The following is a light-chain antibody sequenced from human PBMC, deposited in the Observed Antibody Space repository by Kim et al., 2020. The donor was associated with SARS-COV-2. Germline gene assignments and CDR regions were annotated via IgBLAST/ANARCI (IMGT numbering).Light chain of an antibody. CDR1: SSDVGGHNY. J-gene: IGLJ2*01. V-gene: IGLV2-14*03. Sequence: QSITIACTGTSSDVGGHNYVSWYQQHPGKAPKLMIYDVSYRPSGVSNRFSGSKSGNTASLTISGLQAEDEADYYWSSYTSSSTSVVFGGGTQLTVL. CDR3: SSYTSSSTSVV. CDR2: DVS.